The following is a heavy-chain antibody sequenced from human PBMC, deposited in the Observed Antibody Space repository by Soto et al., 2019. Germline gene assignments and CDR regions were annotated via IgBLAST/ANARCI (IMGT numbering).Heavy chain of an antibody. Sequence: SETLSLTCTVSGDSISRYYWLWIRQPPGKGLEWIGRFLNSGRINYNPSLKSRAIISVDTSKNQFSLKLTSVTAADTAVYYCARVPTSSGWFHYYGMDVWGQGTTVTVSS. CDR2: FLNSGRI. J-gene: IGHJ6*02. CDR3: ARVPTSSGWFHYYGMDV. V-gene: IGHV4-59*01. D-gene: IGHD6-19*01. CDR1: GDSISRYY.